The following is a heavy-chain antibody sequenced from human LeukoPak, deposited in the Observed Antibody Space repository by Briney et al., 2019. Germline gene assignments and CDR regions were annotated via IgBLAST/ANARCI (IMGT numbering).Heavy chain of an antibody. CDR2: IKQDGSEK. J-gene: IGHJ4*02. V-gene: IGHV3-7*04. Sequence: PGGSLRHSRAASGFTLSSYWMSWVRPAPRKGLAWVANIKQDGSEKYYVDSVKGRFTISRDNAKKSLYLQMNSLRAEDRAVYYCARGTIAAAGYYYFDCWGQGTQVTVSS. CDR1: GFTLSSYW. D-gene: IGHD6-13*01. CDR3: ARGTIAAAGYYYFDC.